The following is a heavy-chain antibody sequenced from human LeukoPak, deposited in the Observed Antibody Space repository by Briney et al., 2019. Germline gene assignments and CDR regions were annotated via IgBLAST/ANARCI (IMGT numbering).Heavy chain of an antibody. Sequence: PGGSLRLFCAASGFTFSSYSMNWVRQAPGKGLEWVSSISSSSSYIYYADSVKGRFTISRDNAKNSLYLQMNSLRAEDTAVYYCARDAITMVRGVISPWGQGTLVTVSS. J-gene: IGHJ5*02. D-gene: IGHD3-10*01. CDR1: GFTFSSYS. CDR3: ARDAITMVRGVISP. V-gene: IGHV3-21*01. CDR2: ISSSSSYI.